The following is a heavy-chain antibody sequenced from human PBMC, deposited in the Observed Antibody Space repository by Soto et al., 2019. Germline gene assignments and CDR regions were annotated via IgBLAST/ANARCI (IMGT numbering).Heavy chain of an antibody. V-gene: IGHV3-74*01. J-gene: IGHJ6*03. CDR1: GFTFSNYW. CDR3: VRGARNYYYVDV. Sequence: EVQLVESGGGLVQPGGSLRLSCAASGFTFSNYWMHWVRQAPGKGLVWVSRFKYDESATNYADSVKGRFTISRDKAKDTVYLQMNGLRVDDTAVYYCVRGARNYYYVDVWGKGTTVTVSS. CDR2: FKYDESAT.